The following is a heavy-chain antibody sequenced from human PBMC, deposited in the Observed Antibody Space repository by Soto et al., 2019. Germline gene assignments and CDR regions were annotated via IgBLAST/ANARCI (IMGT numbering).Heavy chain of an antibody. Sequence: SETLSLTCTVSGGSISIYYWSWIRQPPGKGLEWIGYIYYSGSTNYNPSLKSRVTISVDTSKNQFSLKMSSVTAADTAVYYCARLATRYYFDYWGQGTLVTVSS. D-gene: IGHD1-1*01. CDR2: IYYSGST. CDR1: GGSISIYY. CDR3: ARLATRYYFDY. J-gene: IGHJ4*02. V-gene: IGHV4-59*01.